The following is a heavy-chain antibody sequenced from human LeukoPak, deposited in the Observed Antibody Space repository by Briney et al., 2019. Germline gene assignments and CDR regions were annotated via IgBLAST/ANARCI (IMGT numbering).Heavy chain of an antibody. CDR1: GGSISDYF. CDR3: ARGRRGVLDY. J-gene: IGHJ4*02. D-gene: IGHD3-10*01. V-gene: IGHV4-59*01. CDR2: VFYNGST. Sequence: PSETLSLTCTVSGGSISDYFWSWIRQPPGKGLEWVGYVFYNGSTSYNPSLKSRVTISIDTSRIRFSLRLSSVTAADTAVYYCARGRRGVLDYWGQGTLVTVSS.